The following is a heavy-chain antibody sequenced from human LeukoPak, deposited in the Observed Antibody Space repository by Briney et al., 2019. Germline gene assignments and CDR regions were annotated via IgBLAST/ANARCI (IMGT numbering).Heavy chain of an antibody. D-gene: IGHD3-22*01. CDR1: GGTFSSYA. V-gene: IGHV1-69*01. Sequence: ASVKVSCKASGGTFSSYAISWVRQAPGQGLEWMGGIIPIFGTANYAQKFQGRVTITADESTSTAYMELSSLRSEDTAVYYCARGGEWLLPFDYWAREPWSPSPQ. CDR2: IIPIFGTA. CDR3: ARGGEWLLPFDY. J-gene: IGHJ4*02.